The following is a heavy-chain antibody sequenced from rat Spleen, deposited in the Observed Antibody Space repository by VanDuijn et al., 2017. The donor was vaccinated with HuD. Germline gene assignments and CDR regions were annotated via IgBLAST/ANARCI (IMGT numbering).Heavy chain of an antibody. J-gene: IGHJ2*01. V-gene: IGHV5-25*01. CDR1: GFTFSNYD. CDR2: MSPSGGST. D-gene: IGHD1-5*01. Sequence: EVQLVESGGGLVQPGRSLKLSCAASGFTFSNYDMAWVRQAPTKGLEWVASMSPSGGSTYYRDSVKGRFTVSRDNAKSTLYRQMDSLRSEDTATYYCARHEEGIGTTENFDYWGQGVMVTVSS. CDR3: ARHEEGIGTTENFDY.